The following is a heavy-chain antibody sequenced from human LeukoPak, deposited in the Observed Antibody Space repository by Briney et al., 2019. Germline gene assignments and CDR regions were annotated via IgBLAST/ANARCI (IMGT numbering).Heavy chain of an antibody. CDR3: TRRSSSSDY. Sequence: GGSLRLSCAASGFTFSGSAMHWVRQASGKGLEWVGRIRSKANSYATAYAASVKARFTISKDDSKNTAYLQMNSLKTEDTAVYYCTRRSSSSDYWGQGTLVTVSS. J-gene: IGHJ4*02. D-gene: IGHD6-6*01. CDR2: IRSKANSYAT. CDR1: GFTFSGSA. V-gene: IGHV3-73*01.